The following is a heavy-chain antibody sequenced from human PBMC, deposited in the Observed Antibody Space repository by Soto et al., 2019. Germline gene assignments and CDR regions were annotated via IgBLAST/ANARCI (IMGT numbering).Heavy chain of an antibody. J-gene: IGHJ3*02. V-gene: IGHV3-33*01. D-gene: IGHD4-17*01. Sequence: GGSLRLSCAASGFTFSSYGMHWVRQAPGKGLEWVAVIWYDGSNKYYADSVKGRFTISRDNSKNTLYLQMNSLRAEDTAVYYCASSGIRGDYVGGLEVHEAFDIWGQGTMVTVSS. CDR1: GFTFSSYG. CDR2: IWYDGSNK. CDR3: ASSGIRGDYVGGLEVHEAFDI.